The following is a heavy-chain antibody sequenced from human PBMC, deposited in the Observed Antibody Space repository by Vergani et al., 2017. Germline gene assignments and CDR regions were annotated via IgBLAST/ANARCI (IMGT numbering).Heavy chain of an antibody. D-gene: IGHD3-16*01. J-gene: IGHJ4*02. CDR3: ARIELGWSYVNGLDS. CDR2: ISHDGVKT. V-gene: IGHV3-30-3*01. CDR1: GLYFIGFS. Sequence: QFRLVQSGGGVVQPGRSLTLPCVDSGLYFIGFSMEWVRQAPGKGLEWVAVISHDGVKTFYAESVKGRFSISRDNSKNTLYLQLNSLTVDDTAIYYCARIELGWSYVNGLDSWGQGVLVTVSS.